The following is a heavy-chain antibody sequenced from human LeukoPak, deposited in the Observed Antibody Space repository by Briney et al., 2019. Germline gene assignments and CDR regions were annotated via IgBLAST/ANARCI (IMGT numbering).Heavy chain of an antibody. CDR2: VWFDGSKK. CDR1: GFTFSSYG. V-gene: IGHV3-33*01. CDR3: ARGVDYYDSSGTIDY. D-gene: IGHD3-22*01. Sequence: PGGSLRLSCAASGFTFSSYGMHWVRQAPGNGLEWVAVVWFDGSKKYSADSVKGRITISRDDSKNTLYLQMNSLRAEDTAVYYCARGVDYYDSSGTIDYWGQGTLVTVSS. J-gene: IGHJ4*02.